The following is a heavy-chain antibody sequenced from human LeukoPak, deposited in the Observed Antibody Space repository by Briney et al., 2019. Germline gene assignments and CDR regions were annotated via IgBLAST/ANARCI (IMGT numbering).Heavy chain of an antibody. J-gene: IGHJ4*02. D-gene: IGHD6-13*01. CDR3: ARARQQLPYFDY. CDR1: GFTFSSYS. V-gene: IGHV3-21*04. Sequence: GGSLRLSCAASGFTFSSYSMNWVRQAPGKGLEWVSSISSSSSYIYYADSVKGRFTISRDNSKNTLYLQMNSLRAEDTAVYYCARARQQLPYFDYWGQGTLVTVSS. CDR2: ISSSSSYI.